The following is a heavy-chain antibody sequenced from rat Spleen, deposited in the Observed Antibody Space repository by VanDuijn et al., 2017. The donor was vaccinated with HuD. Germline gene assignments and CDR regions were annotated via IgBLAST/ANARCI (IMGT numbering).Heavy chain of an antibody. CDR2: IWGNGGT. CDR1: GFSLMDYI. V-gene: IGHV2-19*01. CDR3: ARKGDYSSYIPLLSFDY. D-gene: IGHD1-2*01. Sequence: QVQLKESGPGLVQPSQTLSLTCTVSGFSLMDYIVHWVRQPPGKGLEWMGVIWGNGGTDYNSAIKSRLSINRDTSKSQVFLKMNSLQAEDTAMYFCARKGDYSSYIPLLSFDYWGQGVMVTVSS. J-gene: IGHJ2*01.